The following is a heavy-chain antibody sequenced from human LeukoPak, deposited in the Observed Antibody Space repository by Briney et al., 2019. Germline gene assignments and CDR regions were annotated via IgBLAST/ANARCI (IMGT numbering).Heavy chain of an antibody. V-gene: IGHV3-73*01. J-gene: IGHJ3*02. CDR2: IRSKANSYAT. D-gene: IGHD3-22*01. CDR1: RFTFSRSA. CDR3: TRPLDYDSSGPDAFDI. Sequence: GGSLRLSCAASRFTFSRSAMHWVRQASGNGLEWVGRIRSKANSYATLYAASVKGRFTISRDDSKNTAYLQMNSLKTEDTAVYYCTRPLDYDSSGPDAFDIWGQGTMVTVSS.